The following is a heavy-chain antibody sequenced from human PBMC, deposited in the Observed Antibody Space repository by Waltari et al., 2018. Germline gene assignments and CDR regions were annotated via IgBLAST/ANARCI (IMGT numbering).Heavy chain of an antibody. Sequence: QVQLVESGGGVVQPGRSLRLSCAASGFTFSSYGMHWVRQAPGKGLEWGAVISYDGSNKYYADSVKGRFTISRDNSKNTLYLQMNSLRAEDTAVYYCEKDFGRGSYTFDYWGQGTLVTVSS. J-gene: IGHJ4*02. D-gene: IGHD1-26*01. V-gene: IGHV3-30*18. CDR2: ISYDGSNK. CDR3: EKDFGRGSYTFDY. CDR1: GFTFSSYG.